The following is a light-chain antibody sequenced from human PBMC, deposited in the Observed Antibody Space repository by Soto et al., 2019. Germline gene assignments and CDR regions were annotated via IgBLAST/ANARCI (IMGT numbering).Light chain of an antibody. CDR1: QSISSN. CDR2: GAS. J-gene: IGKJ5*01. Sequence: EIVMTQSPATLSVSPGERATLSCRASQSISSNLAWYQQKPGQAPMLLIYGASTRATGIPARFSGSGSGTEFTLTISSLQSEDFAVYYCQQYNIWPPITFGQGTRLEIK. V-gene: IGKV3D-15*01. CDR3: QQYNIWPPIT.